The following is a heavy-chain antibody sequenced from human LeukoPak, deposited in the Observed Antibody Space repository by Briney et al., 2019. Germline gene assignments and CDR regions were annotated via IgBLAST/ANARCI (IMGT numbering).Heavy chain of an antibody. CDR3: AQQLGYCSSGSCYFTF. Sequence: PGGSLRLSCAASGFTFSNYAMTWVRQAPGKGLVWVSRINGDGSYTAYADSVKGRFTISRDNSKNTLYLQMNSLRAEDTAIYYCAQQLGYCSSGSCYFTFWGQGTLVTVSS. CDR2: INGDGSYT. J-gene: IGHJ4*02. D-gene: IGHD2-15*01. CDR1: GFTFSNYA. V-gene: IGHV3-23*01.